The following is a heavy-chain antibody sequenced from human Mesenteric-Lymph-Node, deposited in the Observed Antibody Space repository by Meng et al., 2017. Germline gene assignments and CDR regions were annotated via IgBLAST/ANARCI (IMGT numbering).Heavy chain of an antibody. V-gene: IGHV3-30*01. CDR2: ISYDGSNK. CDR1: GFTFSSYA. J-gene: IGHJ4*02. Sequence: QVQVVESGGGVVQPGRSLRLSCAASGFTFSSYAMHWVRQAPGKGLEWVAVISYDGSNKYYADSVKGRFTISRDNSKNTLYLQMNSLRAEDTAVYYCARETGSGWDYFDYWGQGTLVTVFS. D-gene: IGHD6-19*01. CDR3: ARETGSGWDYFDY.